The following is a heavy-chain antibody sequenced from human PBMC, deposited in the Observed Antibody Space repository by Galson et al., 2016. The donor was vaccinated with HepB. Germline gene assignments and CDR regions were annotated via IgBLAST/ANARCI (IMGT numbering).Heavy chain of an antibody. Sequence: QSGAEVKKPGESLRISCKGSGSSFTSYWISWVRQMPGKGLEWMGRIDPSDSYTSYSPSFQGHVTISADKSISTAYVQWSSLKASDTAIYYCARRRKYCDTISCIVPLDHWGQGTLVTVSS. V-gene: IGHV5-10-1*01. CDR2: IDPSDSYT. CDR3: ARRRKYCDTISCIVPLDH. CDR1: GSSFTSYW. J-gene: IGHJ4*02. D-gene: IGHD2-2*01.